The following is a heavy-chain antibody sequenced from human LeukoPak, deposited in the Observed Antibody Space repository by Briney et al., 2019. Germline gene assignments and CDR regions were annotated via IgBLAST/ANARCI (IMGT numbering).Heavy chain of an antibody. CDR3: ARVATVTTGLDY. CDR1: GYTFTGYY. J-gene: IGHJ4*02. D-gene: IGHD4-17*01. CDR2: INPNSGYR. Sequence: ASVKVSCKASGYTFTGYYMHWVRQAPGQGLEWMGGINPNSGYRNYAQKFQGRVTMTRVSYISTAYMELSRLRSDGTAVYYCARVATVTTGLDYWGQGTLVTVSS. V-gene: IGHV1-2*02.